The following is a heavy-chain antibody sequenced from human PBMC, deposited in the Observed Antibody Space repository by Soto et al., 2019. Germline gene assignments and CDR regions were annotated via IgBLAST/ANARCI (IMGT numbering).Heavy chain of an antibody. CDR2: ISAYNGNT. V-gene: IGHV1-18*01. D-gene: IGHD6-13*01. CDR1: GYTFTSYG. Sequence: QVQLVQSGAEVKKPGASVKVSCKASGYTFTSYGISWVRQAPGQGLEWMGWISAYNGNTNYAQKLQGRVTMTTDTATRTAYMELRSRRSDDRAVYYCARDPDVPCSSSWYWLLSGGAAANYYYFLGMDVWGQGTTVTVSS. CDR3: ARDPDVPCSSSWYWLLSGGAAANYYYFLGMDV. J-gene: IGHJ6*02.